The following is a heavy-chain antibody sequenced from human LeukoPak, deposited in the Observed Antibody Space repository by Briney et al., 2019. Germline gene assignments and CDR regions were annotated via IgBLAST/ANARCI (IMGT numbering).Heavy chain of an antibody. CDR2: IYSSGST. D-gene: IGHD6-25*01. Sequence: PGGSLRLSCAASGFTVSSHYMSWVRQAPGRGLEWVSVIYSSGSTYYADSVKGRFTLSRDNSRNTLYFQMNGLTAEDTAVYYCAKDQYSSGNWFDPWGQGTLVTVSS. CDR1: GFTVSSHY. CDR3: AKDQYSSGNWFDP. V-gene: IGHV3-53*01. J-gene: IGHJ5*02.